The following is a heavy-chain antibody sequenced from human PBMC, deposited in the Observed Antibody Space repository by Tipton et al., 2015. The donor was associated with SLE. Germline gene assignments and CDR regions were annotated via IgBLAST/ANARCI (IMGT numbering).Heavy chain of an antibody. D-gene: IGHD2-2*02. Sequence: TLSLTCTVSGGSISGSSYYWGWIRQSPGKELEWIGNIYYSGSTYYNPSLKSRVSISADTSKNQFSLRVTSLTAADTAVYYCARYTGSFDYWGQGTLVTVSS. V-gene: IGHV4-39*01. CDR2: IYYSGST. CDR3: ARYTGSFDY. J-gene: IGHJ4*02. CDR1: GGSISGSSYY.